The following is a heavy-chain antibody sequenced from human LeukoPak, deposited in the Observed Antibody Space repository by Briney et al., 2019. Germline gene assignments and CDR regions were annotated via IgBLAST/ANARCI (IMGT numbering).Heavy chain of an antibody. CDR2: ITGSGSGGRT. J-gene: IGHJ4*02. CDR3: AKAGGIRFDY. Sequence: GGSLRLSCAAYGFTFSSYSMNWVRQAPGKGLEWVSGITGSGSGGRTYYADSVKGRFTISRDNSKNTMYLQMSSLRAEDTAVYYCAKAGGIRFDYWGQGALVTVSS. V-gene: IGHV3-23*01. D-gene: IGHD3-10*01. CDR1: GFTFSSYS.